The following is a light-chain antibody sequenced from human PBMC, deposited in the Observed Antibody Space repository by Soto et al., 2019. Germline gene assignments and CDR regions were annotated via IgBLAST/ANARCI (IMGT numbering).Light chain of an antibody. CDR3: QQANTFLGGFT. V-gene: IGKV1-12*01. CDR2: AAS. Sequence: DIQMTQSPSSVSASVGDRVTITCRASEGISSWLAWYQLKPGKAPKLLIYAASSLQSGVSSRFSGSGSGTDFTLTISSLQPADFATYYCQQANTFLGGFTFGPGTKVDIK. CDR1: EGISSW. J-gene: IGKJ3*01.